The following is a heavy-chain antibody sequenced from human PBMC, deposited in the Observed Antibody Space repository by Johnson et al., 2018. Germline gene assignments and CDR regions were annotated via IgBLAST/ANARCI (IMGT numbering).Heavy chain of an antibody. D-gene: IGHD3-22*01. J-gene: IGHJ1*01. CDR3: TRDHYDSSGYWGEHFDH. V-gene: IGHV3-53*01. CDR2: IYSSGST. Sequence: VQLVQSGGDLIQXGGSLRLXCAASGFIVSSSYMSWVRQAPGRGLEWVSVIYSSGSTYYADAVKGRFNISRDNIKNTLYLQMNSLRAEDTAVYYCTRDHYDSSGYWGEHFDHWGQGTLVTVSS. CDR1: GFIVSSSY.